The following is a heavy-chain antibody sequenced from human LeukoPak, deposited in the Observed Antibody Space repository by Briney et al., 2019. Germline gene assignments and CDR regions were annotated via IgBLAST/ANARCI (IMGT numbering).Heavy chain of an antibody. CDR2: ISSSSSTI. Sequence: GGSLGLSCAASGFTFSSYSMNWVRQAPGKGLEWVSYISSSSSTIYYADSVKGRFTISRDNAKNSLYLQMNSLRAEDTAVYYCAREIRYDSSGYYVLGAFDIWGQGTMVTVSS. CDR1: GFTFSSYS. CDR3: AREIRYDSSGYYVLGAFDI. J-gene: IGHJ3*02. V-gene: IGHV3-48*01. D-gene: IGHD3-22*01.